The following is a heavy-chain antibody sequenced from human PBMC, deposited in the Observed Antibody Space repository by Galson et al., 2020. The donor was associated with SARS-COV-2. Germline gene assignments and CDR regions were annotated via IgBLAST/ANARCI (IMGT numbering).Heavy chain of an antibody. CDR3: ARVMPHSSGYLTYYYYGMDV. CDR1: GYTFTSYD. CDR2: MNPNSGNT. V-gene: IGHV1-8*01. D-gene: IGHD3-22*01. J-gene: IGHJ6*02. Sequence: ASVKVSCKASGYTFTSYDINWVRQATGQGLEWMGWMNPNSGNTGYAQKFQGRVTMTRNTSISTAYMELSSLRSEDTAVYYCARVMPHSSGYLTYYYYGMDVWGQGTTVTVSS.